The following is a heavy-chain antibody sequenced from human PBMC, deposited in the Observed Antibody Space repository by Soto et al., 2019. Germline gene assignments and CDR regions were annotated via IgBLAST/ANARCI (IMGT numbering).Heavy chain of an antibody. CDR3: GRDLAWVCPGNGCYTNEGNYGMDV. J-gene: IGHJ6*02. Sequence: SVKVSCKASGGTFSSYAISWVRQAPGQGLEWMGGIIPIFGTANYAQRFQGRVTITADESTSTAYMELSSLRSEDTAVYYCGRDLAWVCPGNGCYTNEGNYGMDVWGQGTSVTVSS. CDR2: IIPIFGTA. V-gene: IGHV1-69*13. D-gene: IGHD2-2*02. CDR1: GGTFSSYA.